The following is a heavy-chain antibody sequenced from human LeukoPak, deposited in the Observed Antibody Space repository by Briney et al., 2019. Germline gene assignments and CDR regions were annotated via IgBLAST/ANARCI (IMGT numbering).Heavy chain of an antibody. CDR2: IYTSGST. CDR1: GGSISSYY. D-gene: IGHD2-2*03. CDR3: ARDLVIVVVPAAIETNWFDP. V-gene: IGHV4-4*07. J-gene: IGHJ5*02. Sequence: SETLSVTCTVSGGSISSYYWSWIRQPAGKGLEWIGRIYTSGSTNYNPSLKSRVTMSVDTSKNQFSLKLSSVTAADTAVYYCARDLVIVVVPAAIETNWFDPWGQGTLVTVSS.